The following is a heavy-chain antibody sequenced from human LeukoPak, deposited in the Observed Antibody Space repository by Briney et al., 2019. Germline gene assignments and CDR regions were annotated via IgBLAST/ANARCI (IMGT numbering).Heavy chain of an antibody. V-gene: IGHV3-23*01. CDR1: GFTFARHA. Sequence: PGGSLRLSCAGSGFTFARHALTWVRQAPGMGLEWVPTISGGGGSTHYADSVKGRFTISRDNSKDTVLLQMNNLRAEDTAIYYCAREGGSCTSNSCSDYFDYWGQGTLVTVSP. D-gene: IGHD6-13*01. CDR3: AREGGSCTSNSCSDYFDY. CDR2: ISGGGGST. J-gene: IGHJ4*02.